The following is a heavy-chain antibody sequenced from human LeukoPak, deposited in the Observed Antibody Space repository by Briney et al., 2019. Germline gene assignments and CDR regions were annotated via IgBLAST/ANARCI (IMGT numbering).Heavy chain of an antibody. CDR3: AKLNYYDSSGYYTGRGHFDY. Sequence: PGGSLRLSCAASGFTFSSYAMSWVRQAPGKGLEWVSAISGSVGSTYYADSVKGRFTISRDNSKNTLYLQMNSLRAEDTAVYYCAKLNYYDSSGYYTGRGHFDYWGQGTLVTVSS. D-gene: IGHD3-22*01. CDR2: ISGSVGST. CDR1: GFTFSSYA. V-gene: IGHV3-23*01. J-gene: IGHJ4*02.